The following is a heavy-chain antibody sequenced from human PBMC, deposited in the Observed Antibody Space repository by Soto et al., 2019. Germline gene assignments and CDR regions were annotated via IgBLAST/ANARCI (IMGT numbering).Heavy chain of an antibody. CDR3: AQAPFIRCWTEYFGS. CDR2: ISGSGGST. CDR1: GFTFSSYA. D-gene: IGHD1-1*01. Sequence: EVQLLESGGGLVQPGGSLRLSCAASGFTFSSYAMSWVRQAPGKGLEWVSAISGSGGSTYYADSVKGRFTISRDNPKNPLYLQMNRLRAEDTAVYYCAQAPFIRCWTEYFGSWGQGTLVTGSS. V-gene: IGHV3-23*01. J-gene: IGHJ4*02.